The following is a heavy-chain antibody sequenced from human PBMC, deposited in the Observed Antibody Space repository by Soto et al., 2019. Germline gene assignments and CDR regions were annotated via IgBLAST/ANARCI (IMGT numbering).Heavy chain of an antibody. V-gene: IGHV3-11*01. Sequence: QVPLVESGGGLVQPGGSLRLSCAASGLTFSDCYMNWIRQAPRKGLEWVSYISSSGSSINYAGSVKGRFTISRDNAKNSLYLQMNSLRAEDTAMYYCARVRFGEWGYAMDVWGQGTTVTVSS. CDR3: ARVRFGEWGYAMDV. D-gene: IGHD3-10*01. CDR2: ISSSGSSI. J-gene: IGHJ6*02. CDR1: GLTFSDCY.